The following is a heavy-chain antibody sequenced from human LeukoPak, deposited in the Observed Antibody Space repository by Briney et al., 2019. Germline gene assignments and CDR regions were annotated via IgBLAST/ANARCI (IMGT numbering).Heavy chain of an antibody. Sequence: ASVKVSCKVSGYTLTELSMHWVRQAPGKGLEWMGGLDPEDGETIYAQKFQGRVTMTEDTSTDTAYMELSSLRSEDTAVYYCATGYYDSSGYYGDYWGQGTLVTVSS. V-gene: IGHV1-24*01. J-gene: IGHJ4*02. CDR1: GYTLTELS. CDR3: ATGYYDSSGYYGDY. CDR2: LDPEDGET. D-gene: IGHD3-22*01.